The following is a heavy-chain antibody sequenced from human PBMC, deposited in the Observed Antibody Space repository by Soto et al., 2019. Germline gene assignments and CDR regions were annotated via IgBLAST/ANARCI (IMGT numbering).Heavy chain of an antibody. CDR1: GFMFSNHG. V-gene: IGHV3-33*01. CDR3: VRGDNWNDEASDY. J-gene: IGHJ4*02. Sequence: QVQLVESGGGVVQPGRSLRLSCAASGFMFSNHGMHWVRQAPGKGLEWVAVIWSDGNNRYYADSVKGRFTISRDNSKNPLYRQMKSLRAEDTAVYYCVRGDNWNDEASDYWGQGTLVTVSS. CDR2: IWSDGNNR. D-gene: IGHD1-1*01.